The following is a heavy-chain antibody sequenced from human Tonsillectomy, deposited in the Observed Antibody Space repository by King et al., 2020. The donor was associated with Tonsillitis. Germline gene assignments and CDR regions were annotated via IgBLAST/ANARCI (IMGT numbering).Heavy chain of an antibody. CDR2: ISWNSGSR. CDR3: AKDNSSSWFRIDV. J-gene: IGHJ6*04. CDR1: GFTFDDYA. Sequence: VQLVESGGGLVQPGRSLRLSCAASGFTFDDYAMHWVRQAPGKGLEWVSGISWNSGSRGYADSVKGRFTISRDNAKNSLYLQMNSLRAEDTAFYYCAKDNSSSWFRIDVWGKGTTVTVSS. D-gene: IGHD6-13*01. V-gene: IGHV3-9*01.